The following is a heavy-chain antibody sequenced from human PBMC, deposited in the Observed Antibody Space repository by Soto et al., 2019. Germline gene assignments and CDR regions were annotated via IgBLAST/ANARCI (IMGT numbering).Heavy chain of an antibody. D-gene: IGHD1-26*01. Sequence: ASVKVSCKASGYTFTSYGISWVRQAPGQGLEWMGWISAYNGNTNYAQKLQGRVTITTDTSTSTVYMELRILRSDDTAVYYCARYYSGSLNFDYWGQGTLVTVSS. CDR1: GYTFTSYG. CDR3: ARYYSGSLNFDY. CDR2: ISAYNGNT. V-gene: IGHV1-18*01. J-gene: IGHJ4*02.